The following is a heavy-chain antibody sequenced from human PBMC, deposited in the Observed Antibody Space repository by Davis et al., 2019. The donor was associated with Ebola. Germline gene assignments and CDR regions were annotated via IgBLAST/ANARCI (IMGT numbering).Heavy chain of an antibody. CDR2: IYATGST. Sequence: PSETLSLTCTVSGGSISTYYWSWIRQPAGKGLEWIGRIYATGSTNYNPSLESPVAMSLDTSKNQFSLKLTSVTAADTAVYYCAREGSNSDTSGFYTPPLDSWGQGILVTVSS. V-gene: IGHV4-4*07. D-gene: IGHD3-22*01. J-gene: IGHJ4*02. CDR1: GGSISTYY. CDR3: AREGSNSDTSGFYTPPLDS.